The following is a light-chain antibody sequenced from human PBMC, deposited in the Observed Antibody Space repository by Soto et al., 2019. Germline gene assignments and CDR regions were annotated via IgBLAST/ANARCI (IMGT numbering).Light chain of an antibody. V-gene: IGLV2-14*01. Sequence: QSALTQPASVSGSPGQSIAISCTGTSSDIGGFNYVSWYQQHPGNPPKLIIYGVSNRPSGVSDRFSGSKSGNTASLTISGPQAEDEAAYYCNSYTGSSTSYVFGSGTQLTVL. J-gene: IGLJ1*01. CDR2: GVS. CDR1: SSDIGGFNY. CDR3: NSYTGSSTSYV.